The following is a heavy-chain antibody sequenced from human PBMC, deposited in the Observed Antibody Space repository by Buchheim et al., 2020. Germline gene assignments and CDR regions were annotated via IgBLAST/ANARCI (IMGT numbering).Heavy chain of an antibody. CDR3: ARVGDCSGGSCYSRYFDY. CDR2: ISSSSSTI. Sequence: EVQLVESGGGLVQPGGSLRLSCAASGFTFSSYSMNWVRQAPGKGLEWVSYISSSSSTIYYADSVKGRFTISRDNAKNSLYMQMNSLRAEDTAVYYCARVGDCSGGSCYSRYFDYWGQGTL. V-gene: IGHV3-48*01. J-gene: IGHJ4*02. CDR1: GFTFSSYS. D-gene: IGHD2-15*01.